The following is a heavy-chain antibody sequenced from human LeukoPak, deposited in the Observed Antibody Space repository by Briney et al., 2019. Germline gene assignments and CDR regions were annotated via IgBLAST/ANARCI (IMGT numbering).Heavy chain of an antibody. J-gene: IGHJ4*02. Sequence: GGSLRLSCAASGYTFSDYYMSWIRQAPGKGLEWVSYISSSSSYTNYADSVKGRFTISRDNAKNSPYLQMNSLRAEDTAVYYCAREVQLWLRGGVDYWGQGTLVTVSS. CDR1: GYTFSDYY. CDR3: AREVQLWLRGGVDY. V-gene: IGHV3-11*06. D-gene: IGHD5-18*01. CDR2: ISSSSSYT.